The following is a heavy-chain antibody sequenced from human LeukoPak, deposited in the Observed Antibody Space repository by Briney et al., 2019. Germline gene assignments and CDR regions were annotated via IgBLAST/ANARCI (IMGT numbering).Heavy chain of an antibody. V-gene: IGHV4-34*01. Sequence: SETLSLTCAVYGASFSGHYWTYIRQSPGKGLEWIGESTHSGSTNYNPSLKSRVTISVDTSKNQFPLKLTSVTAADTAVYYCARGRTGAAALDFWGPGTLVTVSS. CDR1: GASFSGHY. CDR3: ARGRTGAAALDF. CDR2: STHSGST. D-gene: IGHD6-13*01. J-gene: IGHJ4*02.